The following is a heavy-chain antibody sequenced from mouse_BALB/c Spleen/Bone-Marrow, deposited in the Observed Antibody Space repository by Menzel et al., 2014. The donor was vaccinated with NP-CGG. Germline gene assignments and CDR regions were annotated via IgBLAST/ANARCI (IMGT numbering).Heavy chain of an antibody. CDR3: ARDGGNYVLYHAMDY. J-gene: IGHJ4*01. CDR2: IRNKANGYTT. D-gene: IGHD2-1*01. V-gene: IGHV7-3*02. Sequence: EVQVVESGGGLVQPGGSLRLSCATSGFTFTDYYMSWVRQPPGKALEWLGFIRNKANGYTTEYSASVKGRFTISRDNSQSILYLQMNTLRAEDSATYYCARDGGNYVLYHAMDYWGQGTSVTVSS. CDR1: GFTFTDYY.